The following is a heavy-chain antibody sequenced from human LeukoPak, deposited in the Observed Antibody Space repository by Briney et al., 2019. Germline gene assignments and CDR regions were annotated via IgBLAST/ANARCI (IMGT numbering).Heavy chain of an antibody. CDR3: TRAPITMVRGVIYFNAFDI. Sequence: SETLSLTCTVSGGPVSSGNYYWSWIRQPPGKGLEWIGYIYYSGSTNYNPSLKSRVTISVDTSKNQFSLKLSSVTAADTAVYYCTRAPITMVRGVIYFNAFDIWGQGTMVTVSS. CDR2: IYYSGST. D-gene: IGHD3-10*01. V-gene: IGHV4-61*01. J-gene: IGHJ3*02. CDR1: GGPVSSGNYY.